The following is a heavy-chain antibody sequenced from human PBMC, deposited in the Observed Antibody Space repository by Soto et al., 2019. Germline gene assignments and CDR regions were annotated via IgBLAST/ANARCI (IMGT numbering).Heavy chain of an antibody. Sequence: PPDTLSLNGTFCGGSISGYYWSWIRQPPGKGLEWSGYVYYTGSTYYNPSLKSRITMSLDTSRNQFFLKLTSVPAADTAGYYCPGLVGKVNTDPWSQG. CDR2: VYYTGST. V-gene: IGHV4-59*07. J-gene: IGHJ5*02. CDR3: PGLVGKVNTDP. D-gene: IGHD1-26*01. CDR1: GGSISGYY.